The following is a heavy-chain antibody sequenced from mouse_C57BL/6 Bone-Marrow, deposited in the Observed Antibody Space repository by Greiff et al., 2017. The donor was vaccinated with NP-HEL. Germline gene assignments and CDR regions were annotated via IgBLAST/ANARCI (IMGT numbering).Heavy chain of an antibody. V-gene: IGHV7-3*01. CDR3: ASNYYGSSYVYWYFDV. Sequence: EVKLMESGGGLVQPGGSLSLSCAASGFTFTDYYMSWVRQPPGKALEWLGFIRNKANGSTTEYSASVKGRLTISRDNSQSILYLHMNDLRAEDSATDYCASNYYGSSYVYWYFDVWGTGTTVTVSS. CDR1: GFTFTDYY. J-gene: IGHJ1*03. D-gene: IGHD1-1*01. CDR2: IRNKANGSTT.